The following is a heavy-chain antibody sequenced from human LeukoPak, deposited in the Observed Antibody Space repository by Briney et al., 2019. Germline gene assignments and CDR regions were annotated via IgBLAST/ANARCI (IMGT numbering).Heavy chain of an antibody. J-gene: IGHJ4*02. D-gene: IGHD5-18*01. CDR2: IYYSGST. Sequence: PSETLSLTCTVSGGSISSYYWSWIRQPPGKGLEWIGYIYYSGSTNYNPSLKSRVTISVDTSKNQFSLKLNSVTAADTAVYYCARLGYTYGPIDYWGQGTLVTVSS. CDR1: GGSISSYY. V-gene: IGHV4-59*08. CDR3: ARLGYTYGPIDY.